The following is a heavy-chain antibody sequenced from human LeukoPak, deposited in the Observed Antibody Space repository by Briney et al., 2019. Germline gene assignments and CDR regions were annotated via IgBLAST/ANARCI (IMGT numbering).Heavy chain of an antibody. CDR2: IYSGGST. CDR1: GFTVSSNY. CDR3: ARSGSTVVRDYFDY. Sequence: GGSLRLSCAASGFTVSSNYMSWVRQAPGKGLEWVSVIYSGGSTYYADSVKGRFTVSRDNAKNSLYLQMNSLRAEDTAVYYCARSGSTVVRDYFDYWGQGTLVTVSS. J-gene: IGHJ4*02. D-gene: IGHD4-23*01. V-gene: IGHV3-66*01.